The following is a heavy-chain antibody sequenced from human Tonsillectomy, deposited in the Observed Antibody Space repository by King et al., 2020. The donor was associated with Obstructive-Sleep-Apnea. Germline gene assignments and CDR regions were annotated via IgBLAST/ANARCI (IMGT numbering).Heavy chain of an antibody. CDR2: IYYSGST. Sequence: QLQESGPGLVKPSQTLSLTCTVSGGSISSGGFYWSWIRQHPGKGLEWIGYIYYSGSTYYNPSLKSRLTISVDTSKNQFSLKLRSVTAADTAVYYCASGQGGTYGMDVWGQGTTVTVSS. V-gene: IGHV4-31*03. CDR3: ASGQGGTYGMDV. CDR1: GGSISSGGFY. J-gene: IGHJ6*02.